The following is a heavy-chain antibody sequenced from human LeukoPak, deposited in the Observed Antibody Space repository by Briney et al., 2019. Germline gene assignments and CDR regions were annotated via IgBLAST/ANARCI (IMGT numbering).Heavy chain of an antibody. CDR2: ISSSGSTI. CDR1: GFTFSSYE. J-gene: IGHJ6*04. Sequence: GGSLRLSSAASGFTFSSYEMNWVRQAPGKGLEWVSYISSSGSTIYYADSVKGRFTISRDNAKNSLYLQMNSLRAEDTAVYYCAELGITMIGGVWGKGTTVTVSS. D-gene: IGHD3-10*02. V-gene: IGHV3-48*03. CDR3: AELGITMIGGV.